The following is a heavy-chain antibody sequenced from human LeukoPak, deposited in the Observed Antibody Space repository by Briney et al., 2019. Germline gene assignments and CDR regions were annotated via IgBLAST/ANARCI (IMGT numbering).Heavy chain of an antibody. D-gene: IGHD5-18*01. J-gene: IGHJ4*02. V-gene: IGHV4-34*01. CDR2: INHSGST. CDR3: ARGLGGDTAMEDY. Sequence: SETLSLTCAVYGGSFSGYYWSWIRQPPGKGLEWIGEINHSGSTNYNPSLKSRVTISVDTSKNHCSLKLSSVTAADTAVYYCARGLGGDTAMEDYGGQGPLVTVSS. CDR1: GGSFSGYY.